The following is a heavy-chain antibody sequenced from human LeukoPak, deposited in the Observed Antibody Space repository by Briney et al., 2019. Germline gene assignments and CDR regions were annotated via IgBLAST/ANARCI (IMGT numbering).Heavy chain of an antibody. D-gene: IGHD1-14*01. V-gene: IGHV4-39*01. CDR2: IYYSGIT. CDR1: GGSISSSSYY. CDR3: ARWQINLYYFDY. Sequence: SETLSLTCTVSGGSISSSSYYRGWIRQPPGKGLEWIGSIYYSGITYSNPSLKSPVTISVDTSKNQFSLKLSSVTAADTAVYYCARWQINLYYFDYWGQGTLVTVSS. J-gene: IGHJ4*02.